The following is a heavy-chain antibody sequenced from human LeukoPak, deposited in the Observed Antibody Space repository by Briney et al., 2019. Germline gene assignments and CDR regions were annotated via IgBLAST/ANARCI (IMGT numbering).Heavy chain of an antibody. CDR3: ARRTFYYDSSGGNWFDP. CDR1: GGSISSRSYY. J-gene: IGHJ5*02. V-gene: IGHV4-39*01. D-gene: IGHD3-22*01. Sequence: PSETLSLTCTVSGGSISSRSYYWGWIRQPPGKVLEWIGSIYYSGSTYYNPSHKSRVTISVDTSKSQFSLSLTSVTAADTAVYYCARRTFYYDSSGGNWFDPWGQGTLVTVSS. CDR2: IYYSGST.